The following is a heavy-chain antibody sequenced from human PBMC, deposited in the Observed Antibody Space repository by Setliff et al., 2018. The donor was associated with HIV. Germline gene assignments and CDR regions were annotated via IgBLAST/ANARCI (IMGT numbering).Heavy chain of an antibody. V-gene: IGHV4-39*01. CDR1: GGSISSSSYY. CDR3: ARHGLLWFGAGYNGFDP. CDR2: IYYSGST. D-gene: IGHD3-10*01. J-gene: IGHJ5*02. Sequence: PSETLSLTCTVSGGSISSSSYYWGWIRQPPGKGLEWIGSIYYSGSTYYNPSLKSRVTISVDTSKNQFSLKLSSVTAADTAVYYCARHGLLWFGAGYNGFDPWGQGTLVTVSS.